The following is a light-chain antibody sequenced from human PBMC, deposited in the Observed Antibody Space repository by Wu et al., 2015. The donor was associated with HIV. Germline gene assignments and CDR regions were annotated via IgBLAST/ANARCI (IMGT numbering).Light chain of an antibody. V-gene: IGKV3-15*01. CDR2: GTS. CDR1: QNVGSS. CDR3: QQYNKWPYT. Sequence: IVMTQSPATLSVSPGDGVILSCRASQNVGSSLAWYQQKRGQAPRLLIYGTSSRAAGIPARFSGGESGTEFTLTISTVQSEDFTMYYCQQYNKWPYTFGQGTRLEIK. J-gene: IGKJ2*01.